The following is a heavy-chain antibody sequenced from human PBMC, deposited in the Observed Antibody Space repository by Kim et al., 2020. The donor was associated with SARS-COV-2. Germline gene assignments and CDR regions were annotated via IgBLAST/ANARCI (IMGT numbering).Heavy chain of an antibody. CDR2: IYYSGST. Sequence: SETLSLTCTVSGGSISSYYWSWIRQPPGKGLEWIGYIYYSGSTNYNPSLKSRVTISVDTSKNQFSLKLSSVTAADTAVYYCARGGGDLVPSGYRVGGRGYYFDYWGQGTLVTVSS. V-gene: IGHV4-59*13. D-gene: IGHD1-26*01. CDR1: GGSISSYY. J-gene: IGHJ4*02. CDR3: ARGGGDLVPSGYRVGGRGYYFDY.